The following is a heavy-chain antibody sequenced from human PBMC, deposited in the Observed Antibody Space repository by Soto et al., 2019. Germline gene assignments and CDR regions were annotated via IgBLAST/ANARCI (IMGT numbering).Heavy chain of an antibody. CDR3: ARDLKYYDFWSGSYVLSDYFDY. Sequence: VASVKVSCKASGYTFTSYAMHWVRQAPGQRLEWMGWINAGNGNTKYSQKFQGRVTITRDTSASTAYMELSSLRSEDTAAYYCARDLKYYDFWSGSYVLSDYFDYWGQGTLVTVSS. CDR2: INAGNGNT. D-gene: IGHD3-3*01. J-gene: IGHJ4*02. V-gene: IGHV1-3*01. CDR1: GYTFTSYA.